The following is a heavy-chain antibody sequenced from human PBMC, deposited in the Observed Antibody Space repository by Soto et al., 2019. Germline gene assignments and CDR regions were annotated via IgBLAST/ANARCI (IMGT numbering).Heavy chain of an antibody. J-gene: IGHJ4*02. CDR2: IWYDGSNK. V-gene: IGHV3-33*01. CDR1: GFTFSSYG. D-gene: IGHD4-4*01. Sequence: PGGSLRLSCAASGFTFSSYGMHWVRQAPGKGLEWVAVIWYDGSNKYYADSVKGRFTISRDNSKNTLYPQMNSLRAEDTSVYYCARAPSWLQYRGPLDYWGQGTLVTVSS. CDR3: ARAPSWLQYRGPLDY.